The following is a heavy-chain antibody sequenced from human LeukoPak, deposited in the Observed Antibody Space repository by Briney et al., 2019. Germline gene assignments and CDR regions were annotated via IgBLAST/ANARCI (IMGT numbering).Heavy chain of an antibody. CDR3: ASSVSRGTIAARPFDY. V-gene: IGHV4-39*07. Sequence: SETLSLTCTVSGGSISSSSYYWGWIRQPPGKGLEWIGSIYYSGSTYYNPSLKSRVTISVDTSKNQFSLKLGSVTAADTAVYYCASSVSRGTIAARPFDYWGQGTLVTVSS. CDR2: IYYSGST. D-gene: IGHD6-6*01. CDR1: GGSISSSSYY. J-gene: IGHJ4*02.